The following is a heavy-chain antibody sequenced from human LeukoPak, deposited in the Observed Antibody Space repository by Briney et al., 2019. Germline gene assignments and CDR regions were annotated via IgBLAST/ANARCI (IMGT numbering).Heavy chain of an antibody. V-gene: IGHV1-18*01. CDR2: ISVYNGNT. CDR1: GYIFTSYG. Sequence: ASVKVSCKASGYIFTSYGISWVRQAPGQGLEWMGWISVYNGNTNYPQRLQGRVTMTTDTSTTTAYMELRSLRSDDTAVYYCASTTPYYYYMDVWGKGTTVTVSS. CDR3: ASTTPYYYYMDV. D-gene: IGHD4-17*01. J-gene: IGHJ6*03.